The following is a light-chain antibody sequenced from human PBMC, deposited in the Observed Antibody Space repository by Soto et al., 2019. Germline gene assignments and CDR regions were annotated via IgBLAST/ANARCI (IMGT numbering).Light chain of an antibody. J-gene: IGKJ5*01. CDR2: GAS. V-gene: IGKV3-20*01. CDR1: QSVSSSY. Sequence: EIVLTQSPGTLSLSPGERATLSCRASQSVSSSYLAWYQQKPGQAPRLLIYGASSRATGIPDRFSGSGSGTVFTLTISRLEPEDFAVYYCQQYVTWTFGQGTRLEIK. CDR3: QQYVTWT.